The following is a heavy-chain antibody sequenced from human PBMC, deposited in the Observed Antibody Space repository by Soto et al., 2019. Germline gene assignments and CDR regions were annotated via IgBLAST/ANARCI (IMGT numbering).Heavy chain of an antibody. CDR3: AKDRKNPSRAVWEPYPH. J-gene: IGHJ4*02. V-gene: IGHV3-23*01. Sequence: GGSLRLSCAASGFTFSSYAMSWVRQAPGKGLEWVSAISGSGGSTYYADSVKGRFTISRDNSKNTLYLQMNSLRAEDTAVYYCAKDRKNPSRAVWEPYPHWGQGTLVTVSS. CDR2: ISGSGGST. D-gene: IGHD1-26*01. CDR1: GFTFSSYA.